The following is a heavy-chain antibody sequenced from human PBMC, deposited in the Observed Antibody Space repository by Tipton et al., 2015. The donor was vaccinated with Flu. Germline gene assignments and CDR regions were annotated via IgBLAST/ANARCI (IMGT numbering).Heavy chain of an antibody. J-gene: IGHJ4*02. CDR3: AKDTRDYGGKGVGNYFDY. CDR1: GFTFDDYT. CDR2: ISWDGGST. Sequence: GSLRLSCAASGFTFDDYTMHWVRQAPGKGLEWVSLISWDGGSTCYADSVKGRFTISRDNSKNSLYLQMNSLRTEDTALYYCAKDTRDYGGKGVGNYFDYWGQGTLVTVSS. D-gene: IGHD4-23*01. V-gene: IGHV3-43*01.